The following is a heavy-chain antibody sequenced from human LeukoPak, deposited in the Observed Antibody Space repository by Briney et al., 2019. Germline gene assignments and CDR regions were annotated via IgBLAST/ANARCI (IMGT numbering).Heavy chain of an antibody. J-gene: IGHJ6*02. CDR3: ARGIRCTMVRGPYGMDV. V-gene: IGHV4-30-4*01. CDR2: IYYSRST. CDR1: GGSISSGDYY. Sequence: PSQTLSLTCTVSGGSISSGDYYWSWIRQPPGKGLEWIGYIYYSRSTYYNPSLKSRVTISVDTSKNQFSLKLSSVTAAETAVNYCARGIRCTMVRGPYGMDVWGQGTTVTVSS. D-gene: IGHD3-10*01.